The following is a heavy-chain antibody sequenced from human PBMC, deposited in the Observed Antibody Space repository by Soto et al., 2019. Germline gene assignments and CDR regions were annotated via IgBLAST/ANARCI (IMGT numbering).Heavy chain of an antibody. J-gene: IGHJ4*02. CDR3: ARQRQDVVYFDY. CDR2: IYYSGST. Sequence: SETLSLTCTVSGGSISSSSYYWGWIRQPPGKGLEWIGSIYYSGSTYYNPSLKSRVTISVDTSKNQFSLKLSSVTAADTAVYYCARQRQDVVYFDYWGQGTLVTVS. D-gene: IGHD2-15*01. V-gene: IGHV4-39*01. CDR1: GGSISSSSYY.